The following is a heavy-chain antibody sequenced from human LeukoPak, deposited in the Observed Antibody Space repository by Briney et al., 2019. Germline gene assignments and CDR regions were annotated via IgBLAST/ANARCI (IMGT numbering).Heavy chain of an antibody. CDR2: INPNSGGT. Sequence: ASVKVSRKASGYTFTGYYMHWVRQAPGQGLEWMGWINPNSGGTNYAQKFQGRVTMTRDTSTSTAYMELSRLRSDDTAVYYCAREGYYDSSGYYPVDYWGQGTLVTVSS. J-gene: IGHJ4*02. CDR1: GYTFTGYY. D-gene: IGHD3-22*01. V-gene: IGHV1-2*02. CDR3: AREGYYDSSGYYPVDY.